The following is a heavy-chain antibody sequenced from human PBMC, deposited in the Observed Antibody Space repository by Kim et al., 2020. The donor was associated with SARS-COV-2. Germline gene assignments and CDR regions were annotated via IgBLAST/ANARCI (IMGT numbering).Heavy chain of an antibody. J-gene: IGHJ3*02. CDR3: ARVSNLWFGELLYWAFDI. V-gene: IGHV4-4*02. Sequence: KSRVTISVDKSKNPFSLKLSSVTAADTAVYYCARVSNLWFGELLYWAFDIWGQGTMVTVSS. D-gene: IGHD3-10*01.